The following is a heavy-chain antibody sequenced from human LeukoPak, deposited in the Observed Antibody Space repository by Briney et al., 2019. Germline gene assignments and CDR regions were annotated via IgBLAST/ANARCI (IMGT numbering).Heavy chain of an antibody. J-gene: IGHJ6*02. CDR2: IKQDGSEK. CDR1: GFTFSSYW. CDR3: ARDAGSLEWLFTDYYYGMDV. Sequence: GGSLRLSCAASGFTFSSYWMSWVRQAPGKGLEWVANIKQDGSEKYYVDSVKGRFTISRDNAKNSLYLQVNSLRAEDTAVYYCARDAGSLEWLFTDYYYGMDVWGQGTTVTVSS. D-gene: IGHD3-3*01. V-gene: IGHV3-7*01.